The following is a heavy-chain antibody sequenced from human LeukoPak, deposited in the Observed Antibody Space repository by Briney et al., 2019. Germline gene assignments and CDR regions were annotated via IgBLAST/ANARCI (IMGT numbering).Heavy chain of an antibody. CDR1: GGSISSSNW. CDR3: ARKYSDCYYTLDD. V-gene: IGHV4-4*02. D-gene: IGHD5-18*01. Sequence: SGTLSLTCAVSGGSISSSNWWSGVRQPPGKGLEGIGEIYHSGSTNYNPSLKSRVTISVDKSKNQFSLKLSSVTAADTAVYYCARKYSDCYYTLDDWGQGTLVTVSS. J-gene: IGHJ4*02. CDR2: IYHSGST.